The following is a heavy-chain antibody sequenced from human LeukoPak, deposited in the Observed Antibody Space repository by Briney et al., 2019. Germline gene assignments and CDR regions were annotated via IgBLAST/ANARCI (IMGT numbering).Heavy chain of an antibody. D-gene: IGHD3-10*02. CDR3: AELGITMIGGV. Sequence: GGSLRLSCAASGFTFSSYGMHWVRQAPGKGLEWVAVISYDGSNKHYADSVKGRFTISRDNSKNTLYLQMNSLRAEDTAVYYCAELGITMIGGVWGKGTTVTISS. J-gene: IGHJ6*04. CDR2: ISYDGSNK. CDR1: GFTFSSYG. V-gene: IGHV3-30*18.